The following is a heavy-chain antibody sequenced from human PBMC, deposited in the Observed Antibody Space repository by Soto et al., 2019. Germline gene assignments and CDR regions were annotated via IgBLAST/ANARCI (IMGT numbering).Heavy chain of an antibody. Sequence: GSLRLSCAASGFIINRDALSWVRQAPGKGLEWVAAINDRGDTTHYADSVKGRFTISRDTSKNTLYLQMNTLRAEDTALYYCAKDKPGTTSFDYWGRGTLVTVS. CDR2: INDRGDTT. CDR1: GFIINRDA. CDR3: AKDKPGTTSFDY. J-gene: IGHJ4*02. D-gene: IGHD1-1*01. V-gene: IGHV3-23*01.